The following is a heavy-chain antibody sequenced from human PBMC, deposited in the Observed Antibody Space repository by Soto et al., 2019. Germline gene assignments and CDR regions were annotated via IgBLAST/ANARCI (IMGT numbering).Heavy chain of an antibody. CDR1: GYTFTNYA. CDR3: ARGGSLYWYFDL. J-gene: IGHJ2*01. Sequence: QVQLVQSGAEVKKPGASVKVSCKASGYTFTNYAMHWVRQAPGQRLEWMGWINAGNGNTKYSQKFQGRVTITRDTSASTAYMELSSLRSEDTAVYYCARGGSLYWYFDLWGPGTLVTVSS. V-gene: IGHV1-3*01. D-gene: IGHD1-26*01. CDR2: INAGNGNT.